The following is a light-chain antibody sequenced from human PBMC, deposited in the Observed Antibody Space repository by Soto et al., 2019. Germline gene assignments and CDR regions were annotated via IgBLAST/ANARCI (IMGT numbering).Light chain of an antibody. J-gene: IGLJ1*01. CDR1: SSDVGGYNY. V-gene: IGLV2-14*01. CDR3: SSYPSSTYYV. Sequence: QSVLNQPASVYGSPGQSITISCTGTSSDVGGYNYVSWYQQHPGKAPKLMIYGVSNRPSGVSNRFSGSKSGNTASLTISGLQAEDEADYYCSSYPSSTYYVFGTGTKVTVL. CDR2: GVS.